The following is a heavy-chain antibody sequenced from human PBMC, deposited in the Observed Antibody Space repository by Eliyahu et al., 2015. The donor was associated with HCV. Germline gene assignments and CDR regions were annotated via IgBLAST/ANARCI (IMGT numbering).Heavy chain of an antibody. V-gene: IGHV3-7*03. J-gene: IGHJ4*02. Sequence: GLEWVANINEDLSERNYVDSVKGRLTISRDNARNSLYLQLDSLTVEDTAVYYCARDYDYIWGTYRYAHIFDFWGQGILVTVSS. D-gene: IGHD3-16*02. CDR3: ARDYDYIWGTYRYAHIFDF. CDR2: INEDLSER.